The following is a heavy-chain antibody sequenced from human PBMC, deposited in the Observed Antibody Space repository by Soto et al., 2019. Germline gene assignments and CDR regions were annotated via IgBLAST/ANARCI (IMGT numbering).Heavy chain of an antibody. CDR2: ISYDGSNK. J-gene: IGHJ6*02. V-gene: IGHV3-30*18. CDR1: GFTFSSYG. CDR3: AKGIGNNYYGMDV. Sequence: GSLRLSCAASGFTFSSYGMHWVRQAPGKGLEWVAVISYDGSNKYYADSVKGRFTISRDNSKNTLYLQMNSLRAEDTAVYYCAKGIGNNYYGMDVWGQGTTVTVSS.